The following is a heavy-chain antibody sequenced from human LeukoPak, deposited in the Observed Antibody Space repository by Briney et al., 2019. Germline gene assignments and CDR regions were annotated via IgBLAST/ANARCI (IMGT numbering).Heavy chain of an antibody. D-gene: IGHD3-10*01. CDR2: IYTSGST. Sequence: RSETLSLTCTVSGGSISSYYWSWIRQPAGKGLEWIGRIYTSGSTNYNPSLKSRVTMSVDTSKNQFSLKLSSVTAADTAVYYCARELWDGSGSYYNSLDPWGQGTLVTVSS. CDR1: GGSISSYY. J-gene: IGHJ5*02. CDR3: ARELWDGSGSYYNSLDP. V-gene: IGHV4-4*07.